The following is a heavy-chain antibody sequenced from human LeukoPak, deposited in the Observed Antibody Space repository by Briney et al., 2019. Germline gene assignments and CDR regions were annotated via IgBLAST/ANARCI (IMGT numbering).Heavy chain of an antibody. Sequence: GGSLRLSCAASGFTFSSYWMNWVRQAPGKGLVWVSRIASDGSSTAYADSVKGRFSISRDNAKNTLYLQMNSLRVEDTAVYYCARGRPHGNDYWGQGTLVSVSS. J-gene: IGHJ4*02. D-gene: IGHD4-23*01. CDR2: IASDGSST. V-gene: IGHV3-74*01. CDR1: GFTFSSYW. CDR3: ARGRPHGNDY.